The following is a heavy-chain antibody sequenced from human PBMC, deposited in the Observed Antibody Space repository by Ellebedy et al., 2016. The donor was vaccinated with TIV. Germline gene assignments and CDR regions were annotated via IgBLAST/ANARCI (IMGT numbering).Heavy chain of an antibody. CDR1: GGSISSGDYY. CDR2: IFHSGST. D-gene: IGHD1-7*01. CDR3: ASNGKIGTTLRYDY. V-gene: IGHV4-39*07. Sequence: MPSETLSLTCTVSGGSISSGDYYWSWIRQPPGKGLEWIGEIFHSGSTNFNPSLKNRVTISVDKSKDQFSLRLNSVTAADTAVYYCASNGKIGTTLRYDYWGQGTLVTVSS. J-gene: IGHJ4*02.